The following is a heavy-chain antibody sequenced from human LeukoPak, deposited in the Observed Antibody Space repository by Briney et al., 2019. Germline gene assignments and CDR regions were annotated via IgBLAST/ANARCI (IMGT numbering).Heavy chain of an antibody. CDR1: GFTVSSNY. D-gene: IGHD5-18*01. CDR2: IYSGGST. V-gene: IGHV3-53*01. Sequence: TGGSPRLSCAASGFTVSSNYMSWVRQAPGKGLEWVSVIYSGGSTYYAGSVKGRFTISRDNSKNTMYLQMNSLRAEDTAVYYCARGGYSYGHDYWGQGTLVTVSS. J-gene: IGHJ4*02. CDR3: ARGGYSYGHDY.